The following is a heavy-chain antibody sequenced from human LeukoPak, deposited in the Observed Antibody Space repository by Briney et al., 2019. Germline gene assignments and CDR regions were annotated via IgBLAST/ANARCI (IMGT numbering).Heavy chain of an antibody. V-gene: IGHV3-23*01. CDR3: AKKVDCSSTSCYGPWFDP. CDR2: ISGSGGST. Sequence: SGGSLRLSCAASGFTFSSYAMSWVRQAPGKGLEWVSAISGSGGSTYYADSVKGRFTISRDNSKNTLYLQMNSLRAEDTAVYYCAKKVDCSSTSCYGPWFDPWGQGTLVTVFS. CDR1: GFTFSSYA. D-gene: IGHD2-2*01. J-gene: IGHJ5*02.